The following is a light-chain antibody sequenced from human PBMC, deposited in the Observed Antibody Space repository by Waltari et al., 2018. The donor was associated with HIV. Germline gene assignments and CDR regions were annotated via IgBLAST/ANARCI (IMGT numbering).Light chain of an antibody. V-gene: IGLV2-23*01. CDR3: CSYAGNREI. CDR2: EGS. J-gene: IGLJ2*01. Sequence: QSALTQPASVSGSRGQSITISCTGTTSDVGRYNLVPRYQQHPGKAPKLMIYEGSKRPSGVSNRFSGSKSGNTASLTISGLQTEDEADYYCCSYAGNREIFGGGTKLTVL. CDR1: TSDVGRYNL.